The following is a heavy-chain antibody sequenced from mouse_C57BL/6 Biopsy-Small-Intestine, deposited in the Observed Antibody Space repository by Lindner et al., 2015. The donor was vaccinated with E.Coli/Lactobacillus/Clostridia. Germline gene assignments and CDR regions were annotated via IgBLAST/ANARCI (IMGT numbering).Heavy chain of an antibody. CDR3: ARAYRGYSSGWYYYYGMDV. Sequence: SVKVSCKASGGTFSSYAISWVRQAPGQELEWMGGIIPIFGTANYAQKFQGRVTITADESTSTAYMELSSLRSEDTAVYYCARAYRGYSSGWYYYYGMDVWGQGTTVTVSS. J-gene: IGHJ1*01. CDR2: IIPIFGTA. V-gene: IGHV1-81*01. CDR1: GGTFSSYA. D-gene: IGHD1-1*01.